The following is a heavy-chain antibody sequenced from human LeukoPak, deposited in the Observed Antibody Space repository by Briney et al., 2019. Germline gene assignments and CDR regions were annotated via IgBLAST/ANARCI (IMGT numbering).Heavy chain of an antibody. V-gene: IGHV4-59*01. CDR2: IYYSRST. Sequence: SETLSLTCTVSGGSISSYYWIWIRQPPGKGLEWIGDIYYSRSTNYNPSLNSRGTISVDTSKHQSSLKLSSVPAADTAVYYCASFRGYSYGDFDYWGQGTLVTVSS. CDR1: GGSISSYY. CDR3: ASFRGYSYGDFDY. D-gene: IGHD5-18*01. J-gene: IGHJ4*02.